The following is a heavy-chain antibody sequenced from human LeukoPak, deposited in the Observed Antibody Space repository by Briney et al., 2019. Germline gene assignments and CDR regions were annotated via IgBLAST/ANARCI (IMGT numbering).Heavy chain of an antibody. J-gene: IGHJ2*01. Sequence: ASVKVSCKASGGTFSSYAISWVRRAPGQGLEWMGRIIPILGIANYAQKFQGRVTITADKSTSTAYMELSSLRSEDTAVYYCARARGVSDYYDSSAYTWRMMALGYFDLWGRGTLVTVSS. V-gene: IGHV1-69*04. CDR2: IIPILGIA. CDR3: ARARGVSDYYDSSAYTWRMMALGYFDL. CDR1: GGTFSSYA. D-gene: IGHD3-22*01.